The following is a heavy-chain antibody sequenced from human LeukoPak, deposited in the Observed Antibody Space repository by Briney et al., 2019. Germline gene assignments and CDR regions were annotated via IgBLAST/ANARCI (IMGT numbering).Heavy chain of an antibody. D-gene: IGHD6-19*01. CDR3: GRVINSSGWYNYYYYMDV. CDR1: GYTFTSYG. V-gene: IGHV1-18*01. CDR2: ISAYNGNT. J-gene: IGHJ6*03. Sequence: ASVKVSCKASGYTFTSYGISWVRQAPGQGLEWMGWISAYNGNTNYAQKLQGRVTMTTDTSTSTAYMELRSLRSDDTAVYYCGRVINSSGWYNYYYYMDVWGKGTTVTVSS.